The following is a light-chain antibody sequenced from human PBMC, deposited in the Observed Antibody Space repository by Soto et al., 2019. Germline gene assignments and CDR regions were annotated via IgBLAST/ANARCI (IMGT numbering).Light chain of an antibody. CDR3: QQLNSYPPFT. CDR2: AAS. CDR1: QGISSY. J-gene: IGKJ3*01. V-gene: IGKV1-9*01. Sequence: DIQLTQSPSFLSASVGDRVTITCRASQGISSYLAWYQQKPGKAPKLLIYAASTLHSGVPSRFSGSGSGTEVTLTISSLQPEDFAPYYCQQLNSYPPFTFGPGTKVDIK.